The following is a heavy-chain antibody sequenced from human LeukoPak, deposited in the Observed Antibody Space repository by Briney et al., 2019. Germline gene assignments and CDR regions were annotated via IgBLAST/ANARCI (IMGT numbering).Heavy chain of an antibody. J-gene: IGHJ3*02. Sequence: GRSLRLSCAASGFTFDDYAMHWVRHAPGKGLEWVSGISWNSGSIGYADSVKGRFTISRDNAKNSLYLQMNSLRAEDTALYYCAKGDFWSGYDAFDIWGQGTMVTVSS. D-gene: IGHD3-3*01. CDR2: ISWNSGSI. CDR1: GFTFDDYA. V-gene: IGHV3-9*01. CDR3: AKGDFWSGYDAFDI.